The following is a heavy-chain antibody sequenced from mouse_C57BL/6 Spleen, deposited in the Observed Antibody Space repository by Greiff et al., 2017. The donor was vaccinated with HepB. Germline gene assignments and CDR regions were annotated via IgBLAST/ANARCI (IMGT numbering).Heavy chain of an antibody. CDR2: INPNNGGT. V-gene: IGHV1-18*01. Sequence: VQLQQSGPELVKPGASVKIPCKASGYTFTDYNMDWVKQSHGKSLEWIGDINPNNGGTIYNQKFKGKATLTVDKSSSTAYMELRSLTSEDTAVYYCARDDGYNPFAYWGQGTLVTVSA. CDR1: GYTFTDYN. CDR3: ARDDGYNPFAY. D-gene: IGHD2-3*01. J-gene: IGHJ3*01.